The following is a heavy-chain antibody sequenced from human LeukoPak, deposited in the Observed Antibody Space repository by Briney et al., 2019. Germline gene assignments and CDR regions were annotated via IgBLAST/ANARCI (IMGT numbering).Heavy chain of an antibody. CDR1: GGSISSYY. J-gene: IGHJ5*02. Sequence: SETLSLTCTVSGGSISSYYWSWIRQPPGKGLEWIGYIYYSGSTNYNPSLKSRVTISVDTSKNQFSLKLSSVTAADTAVYYCAREGLRFLEWPLGWFDPWGQGTLVTVSS. D-gene: IGHD3-3*01. CDR3: AREGLRFLEWPLGWFDP. V-gene: IGHV4-59*12. CDR2: IYYSGST.